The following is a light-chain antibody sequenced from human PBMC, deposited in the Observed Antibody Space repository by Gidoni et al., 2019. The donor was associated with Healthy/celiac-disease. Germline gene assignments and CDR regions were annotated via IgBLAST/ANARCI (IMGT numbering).Light chain of an antibody. CDR1: QSVSSN. Sequence: ELVMTQPPATLSLSPGERPTLTCRASQSVSSNLAWYQQKPGQAPRLLIYGASTRATGIPARCSGSGSGTEFTLTISSLQSEDFAVYYCQQYNNWPLTFGGGTKVEIK. CDR2: GAS. V-gene: IGKV3-15*01. J-gene: IGKJ4*01. CDR3: QQYNNWPLT.